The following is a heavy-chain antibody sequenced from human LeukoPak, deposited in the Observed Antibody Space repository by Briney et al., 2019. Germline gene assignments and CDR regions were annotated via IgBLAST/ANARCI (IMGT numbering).Heavy chain of an antibody. D-gene: IGHD6-19*01. CDR3: ARRGAGSGGLDY. CDR1: GFSFSLYA. V-gene: IGHV3-23*01. CDR2: IIETGASP. Sequence: GGSLRLSCAAYGFSFSLYAMNWVRQAPGKGLKWVSTIIETGASPYYADSVRGRFTVSRDSSKNMFYLQMNSLRAEDTATYYCARRGAGSGGLDYWGQGTLVTVSS. J-gene: IGHJ4*02.